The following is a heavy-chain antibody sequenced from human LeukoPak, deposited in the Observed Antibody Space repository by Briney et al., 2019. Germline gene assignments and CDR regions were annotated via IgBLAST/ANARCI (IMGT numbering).Heavy chain of an antibody. J-gene: IGHJ4*02. CDR1: GYTFSDYY. CDR3: ARVGLIGRPYFDY. V-gene: IGHV1-2*02. D-gene: IGHD2-8*01. Sequence: ASVKVSCKASGYTFSDYYMHWVRQAPGQGLEWMGWINPNSGGTNYAQKFQRRVTMTRDTSISTAYMELSRLRSDDTAVYYCARVGLIGRPYFDYCGRGTLVTVSS. CDR2: INPNSGGT.